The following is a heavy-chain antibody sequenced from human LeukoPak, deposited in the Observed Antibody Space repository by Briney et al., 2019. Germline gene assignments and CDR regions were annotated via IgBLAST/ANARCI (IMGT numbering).Heavy chain of an antibody. D-gene: IGHD3-16*01. V-gene: IGHV3-23*01. CDR2: LSNSGIGI. J-gene: IGHJ5*01. CDR3: AKLSLTKIMIRGNWFDS. Sequence: PGGSLRLSCVASGFTFSNYGMSWVRQAPGKGLEWVSSLSNSGIGIYYADSVKGRFTISRDNSKNTLYVQMNSLRVEDRAVYYCAKLSLTKIMIRGNWFDSWGQGTLVTVSS. CDR1: GFTFSNYG.